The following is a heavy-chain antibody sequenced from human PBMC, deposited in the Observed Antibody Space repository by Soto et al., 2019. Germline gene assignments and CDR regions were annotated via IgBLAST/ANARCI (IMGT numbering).Heavy chain of an antibody. D-gene: IGHD1-7*01. CDR3: AGTTSHYWYYMDV. J-gene: IGHJ6*03. Sequence: PSQTLSLTFAISGGSVSSNSAAWNWIRQSPSRGLEWLGRTYYRSRWYNDYAVSVRSRITVNPDTSKNQFSLQLTSVTPEDTAVYYCAGTTSHYWYYMDVWGKGTTVTVSS. CDR2: TYYRSRWYN. V-gene: IGHV6-1*01. CDR1: GGSVSSNSAA.